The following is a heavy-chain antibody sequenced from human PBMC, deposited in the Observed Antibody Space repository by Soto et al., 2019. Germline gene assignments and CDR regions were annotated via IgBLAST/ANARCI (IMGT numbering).Heavy chain of an antibody. Sequence: KASETLSLTCAVYGGSFSGYYWSWIRQPPGKGLEWIGEINHSGSTNYNPSLKSRVTISVDTSKNQFSLKLSSVTAADTAVYYCARGKTTWISYPYYFDYWGQGTLVTVSS. D-gene: IGHD5-12*01. CDR1: GGSFSGYY. CDR3: ARGKTTWISYPYYFDY. V-gene: IGHV4-34*01. J-gene: IGHJ4*02. CDR2: INHSGST.